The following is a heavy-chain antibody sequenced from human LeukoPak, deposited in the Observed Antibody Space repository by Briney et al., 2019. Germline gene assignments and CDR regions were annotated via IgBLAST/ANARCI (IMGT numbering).Heavy chain of an antibody. V-gene: IGHV4-59*01. CDR2: ISSSGST. CDR1: GDSFSSYH. Sequence: SETLSLTCTVSVSGDSFSSYHWSWLRQPPGKGLEWIGYISSSGSTSYNPSLKSRLTISVDTSKNQFSLKLNSVTAADTAVYCCARVGRGDHSWGSYYCDHWGQGTLVSVSS. CDR3: ARVGRGDHSWGSYYCDH. D-gene: IGHD3-16*01. J-gene: IGHJ4*02.